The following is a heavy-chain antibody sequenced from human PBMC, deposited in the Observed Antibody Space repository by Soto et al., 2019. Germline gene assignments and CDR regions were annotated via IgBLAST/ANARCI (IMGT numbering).Heavy chain of an antibody. Sequence: GGSLRLSCAASGFTFSSYAMSWVRQAPGKGLEWVSAISGSGGSTYYADSVKGRFTISRDNSKNTLYLQMNSLRAEGTAVYYGAKDSLARAPDYDILTGIDYWGQGTLVTVSS. J-gene: IGHJ4*02. CDR3: AKDSLARAPDYDILTGIDY. CDR1: GFTFSSYA. CDR2: ISGSGGST. D-gene: IGHD3-9*01. V-gene: IGHV3-23*01.